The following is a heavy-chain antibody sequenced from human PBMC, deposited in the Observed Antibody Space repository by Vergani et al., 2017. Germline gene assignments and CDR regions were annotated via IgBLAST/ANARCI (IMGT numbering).Heavy chain of an antibody. CDR2: INWNSDSI. J-gene: IGHJ5*02. Sequence: EVQLVESGGGLVQPGRSLRLSCAASGFTFDDYAMHWVRQAPGKGLEWVSGINWNSDSIAYADSVKGRFIVSRDNAKKSLYLQMNSLRVEDTAVYYCASGSSGFFTLTSPNWFDPWGQGTLVTVS. CDR1: GFTFDDYA. V-gene: IGHV3-9*01. D-gene: IGHD3-3*01. CDR3: ASGSSGFFTLTSPNWFDP.